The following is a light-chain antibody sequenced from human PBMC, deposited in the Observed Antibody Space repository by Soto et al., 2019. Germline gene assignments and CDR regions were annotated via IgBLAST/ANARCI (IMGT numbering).Light chain of an antibody. CDR3: LQHNAYQFT. CDR1: QGISNY. Sequence: DIQMTQSPSAMSASVGARVTITCRASQGISNYLAWIQQKPGQGPKRLIYGASNLQSGVPQRFSGSGSETEFTLTISNPQLEDSATYYFLQHNAYQFTFHQGTKLEIK. V-gene: IGKV1-17*03. CDR2: GAS. J-gene: IGKJ2*01.